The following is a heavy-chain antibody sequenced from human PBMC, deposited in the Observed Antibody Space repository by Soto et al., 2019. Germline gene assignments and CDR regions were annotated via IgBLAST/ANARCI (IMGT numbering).Heavy chain of an antibody. CDR2: IHGGGNK. V-gene: IGHV3-53*01. D-gene: IGHD6-6*01. CDR3: ASGPTLAARLGWNYFDP. CDR1: GLNVNFNY. J-gene: IGHJ5*02. Sequence: EVQLVESGGTVIQPGESLRLSCATSGLNVNFNYLTWARRPPGKGLEWVSIIHGGGNKFYSDSVKGRFTISRDTSKNTVYLQMTSLTVDDTAVYYCASGPTLAARLGWNYFDPWGQGTLVTVSS.